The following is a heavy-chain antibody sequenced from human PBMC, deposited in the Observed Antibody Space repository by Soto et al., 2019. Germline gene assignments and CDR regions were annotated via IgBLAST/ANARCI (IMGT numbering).Heavy chain of an antibody. J-gene: IGHJ3*02. D-gene: IGHD1-26*01. CDR3: ARCIDPIHDAFDI. V-gene: IGHV5-51*01. CDR1: GYSFTSYW. Sequence: GESLKISCKGPGYSFTSYWIGWVRQMPGKGLEWMGIIYPGDSDTRYSPSFQGQVTISADKSISTAYLQWSSLKASDTAMCYCARCIDPIHDAFDIWGKGTMVTVSS. CDR2: IYPGDSDT.